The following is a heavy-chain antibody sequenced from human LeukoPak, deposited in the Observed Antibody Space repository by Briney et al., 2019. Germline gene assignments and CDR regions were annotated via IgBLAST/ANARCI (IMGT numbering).Heavy chain of an antibody. CDR3: AREYSDYDYFFDY. J-gene: IGHJ4*02. CDR1: GGSISSSSYY. V-gene: IGHV4-61*02. D-gene: IGHD5-12*01. CDR2: IYTSGST. Sequence: SETLSLTCTVSGGSISSSSYYWGWIRQPAGKGLECIGRIYTSGSTNYNPSLKDRVTMSLDRSKNQFSLKLTSVTAADTAMYYCAREYSDYDYFFDYWGQGTLVTVSS.